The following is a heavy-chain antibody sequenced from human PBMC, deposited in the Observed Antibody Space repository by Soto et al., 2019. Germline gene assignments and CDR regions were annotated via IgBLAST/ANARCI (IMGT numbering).Heavy chain of an antibody. V-gene: IGHV3-15*07. CDR3: TGLVDY. D-gene: IGHD6-6*01. Sequence: PGGSLRLSCAASGFTFSTYRMHWVRQAPGKGLEWVGRIKRKTDGGTTDYAAPVKGRFTISRDDSKNTLYLQMNSLKTEDTAVYYCTGLVDYWGQGTLVTVSS. CDR1: GFTFSTYR. J-gene: IGHJ4*02. CDR2: IKRKTDGGTT.